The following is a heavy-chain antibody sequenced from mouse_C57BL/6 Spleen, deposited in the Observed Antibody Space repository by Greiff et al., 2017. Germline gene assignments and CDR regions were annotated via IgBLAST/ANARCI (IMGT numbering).Heavy chain of an antibody. D-gene: IGHD2-4*01. CDR1: GFSLTSYA. Sequence: VQRVESGPGLVAPSQSLSITCTVSGFSLTSYAISWVRQPPGKGLEWLGVIWTGGGTNYNSALKSRLSISKDNSKSQVFLKMNSLQTDDTARYYCARTGYDYDDYAMDYWGQGTSVTVSS. CDR3: ARTGYDYDDYAMDY. CDR2: IWTGGGT. V-gene: IGHV2-9-1*01. J-gene: IGHJ4*01.